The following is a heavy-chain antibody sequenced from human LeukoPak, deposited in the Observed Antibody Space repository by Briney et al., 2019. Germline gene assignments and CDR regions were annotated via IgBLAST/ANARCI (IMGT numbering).Heavy chain of an antibody. CDR1: GGTFSSYA. CDR2: IIPIFGTA. CDR3: ARGPTNYGSGRGYYYYYMDV. J-gene: IGHJ6*03. D-gene: IGHD3-10*01. Sequence: SVKVSCKASGGTFSSYAISWVRQAPGQGLEWMGGIIPIFGTANYAQKFQGRVTITTDESTSTAYMELSSLRSEDTAVYYCARGPTNYGSGRGYYYYYMDVWGKGTTVTVSS. V-gene: IGHV1-69*05.